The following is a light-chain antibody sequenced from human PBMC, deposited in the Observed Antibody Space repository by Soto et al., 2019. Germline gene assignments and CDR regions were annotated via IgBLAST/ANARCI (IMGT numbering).Light chain of an antibody. Sequence: EIVMTQSPAPLSVSPGERATLSCRASQSVSSNLAWYQQKPGQAPRLLIYGASTRATGIPARFSGSGSGTEFTLTISSLQSEDFAVYYCQQYNNWPPMTFGQGTKVDI. CDR1: QSVSSN. CDR3: QQYNNWPPMT. V-gene: IGKV3-15*01. J-gene: IGKJ1*01. CDR2: GAS.